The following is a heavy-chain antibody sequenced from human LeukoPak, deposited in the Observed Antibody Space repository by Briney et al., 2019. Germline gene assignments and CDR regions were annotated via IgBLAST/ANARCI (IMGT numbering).Heavy chain of an antibody. CDR3: ARNENSGWGYFDY. J-gene: IGHJ4*02. Sequence: GGSLRLSCAASRFTFNSYAMSWVRQAPGKGLEWVSVIGGSNGITFYVDSVKGRFTISRDNSKDTLCLQMNSLRAEDTAVYYCARNENSGWGYFDYWGQGTLVTVSS. V-gene: IGHV3-23*01. CDR2: IGGSNGIT. CDR1: RFTFNSYA. D-gene: IGHD5-12*01.